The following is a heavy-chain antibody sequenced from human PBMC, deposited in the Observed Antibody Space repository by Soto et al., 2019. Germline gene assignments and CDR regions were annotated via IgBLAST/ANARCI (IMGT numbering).Heavy chain of an antibody. CDR2: INPNSGGT. D-gene: IGHD3-22*01. CDR3: ARVAYYDSTGYYYYFVY. Sequence: GASVKVSCKASRYTFTGYYMHWVRQAAGQGLEWMGWINPNSGGTNYAQKFQGRVTMTRDTSISTAYMELSRLRSDDTAVYYCARVAYYDSTGYYYYFVYWGQGTLVTVSS. V-gene: IGHV1-2*02. J-gene: IGHJ4*02. CDR1: RYTFTGYY.